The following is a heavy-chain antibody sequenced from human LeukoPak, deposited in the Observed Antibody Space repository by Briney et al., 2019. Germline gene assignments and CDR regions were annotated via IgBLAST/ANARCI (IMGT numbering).Heavy chain of an antibody. Sequence: GGSLRLSCAASGFTFSSYSMNWVRQAPGKGLEWVSSISSSSSYIYYADSVKGRFTISRDNAKNSLYLQMNSLRVEDTAVYYCAREAGDYVIDYWGQGTLVTVSS. J-gene: IGHJ4*02. CDR2: ISSSSSYI. V-gene: IGHV3-21*01. CDR3: AREAGDYVIDY. D-gene: IGHD4-17*01. CDR1: GFTFSSYS.